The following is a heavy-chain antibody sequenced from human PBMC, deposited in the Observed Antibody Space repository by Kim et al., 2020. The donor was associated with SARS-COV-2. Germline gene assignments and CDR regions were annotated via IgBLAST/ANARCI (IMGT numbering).Heavy chain of an antibody. CDR1: GFTFSSYT. CDR2: ISSSSSYI. CDR3: ARYRYTSGYYVDY. D-gene: IGHD6-19*01. J-gene: IGHJ4*02. V-gene: IGHV3-21*01. Sequence: GGSLRLSCAASGFTFSSYTMNWVRQAPGKGLEWVSSISSSSSYIYYADSVKGRFTISRDNAKSSLYLQMNSLRAEDTAVYYCARYRYTSGYYVDYWGQGTLVTVSS.